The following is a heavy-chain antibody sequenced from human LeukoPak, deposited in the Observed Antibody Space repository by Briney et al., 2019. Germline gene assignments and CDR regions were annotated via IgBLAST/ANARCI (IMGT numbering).Heavy chain of an antibody. D-gene: IGHD5-18*01. V-gene: IGHV3-30-3*01. CDR1: GCTFSSYS. J-gene: IGHJ4*02. CDR3: AKDMGYTFGHAFDY. CDR2: TSYDGSNK. Sequence: GGSLRLSCAASGCTFSSYSMHWVRQAPGKGLEWVALTSYDGSNKYYADSVKGRFTISRDNSKNTLYLQMNSLRTEDTAMYYCAKDMGYTFGHAFDYWGQGTLVTVSS.